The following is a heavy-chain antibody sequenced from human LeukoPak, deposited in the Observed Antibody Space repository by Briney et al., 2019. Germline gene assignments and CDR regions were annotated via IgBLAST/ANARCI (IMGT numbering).Heavy chain of an antibody. CDR1: GGSFSGYY. Sequence: SETLSLTCAVYGGSFSGYYWSWLRQPPGKGLEWIGEINHSGSTNYNPSLKSRVTISVDTSKNQFSLKLSSVTAADTAVYYCARAYFWSGYRNYYFDYWGQGTLVTVSS. CDR3: ARAYFWSGYRNYYFDY. D-gene: IGHD3-3*01. J-gene: IGHJ4*02. V-gene: IGHV4-34*01. CDR2: INHSGST.